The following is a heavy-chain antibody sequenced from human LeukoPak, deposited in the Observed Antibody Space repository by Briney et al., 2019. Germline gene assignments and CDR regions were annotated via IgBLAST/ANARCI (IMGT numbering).Heavy chain of an antibody. V-gene: IGHV5-51*01. J-gene: IGHJ3*02. CDR1: GYIFNTFW. CDR3: ARYNSSYAFDI. D-gene: IGHD1-1*01. CDR2: IYPGDSDT. Sequence: GESLKISCKGSGYIFNTFWIGWVRQMPGKGLQWMGIIYPGDSDTRYSPSFQGQVTISADKSISTAYLQWSSLKASDTAMYYCARYNSSYAFDIWGQGTMVTVSS.